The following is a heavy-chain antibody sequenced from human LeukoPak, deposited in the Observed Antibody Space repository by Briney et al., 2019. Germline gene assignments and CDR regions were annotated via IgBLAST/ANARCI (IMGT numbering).Heavy chain of an antibody. D-gene: IGHD1-26*01. V-gene: IGHV3-74*01. CDR3: AKGTYGLRIDNWFDP. Sequence: GGSLRLSCAASGFTFSSYWMHRVRQAPGKGLVWVSRINTDGSSTSYADSVKGRFTISRDNAKTTLYLQMNSLRAEDTAVYYCAKGTYGLRIDNWFDPWGQGTLVTVSS. CDR2: INTDGSST. CDR1: GFTFSSYW. J-gene: IGHJ5*02.